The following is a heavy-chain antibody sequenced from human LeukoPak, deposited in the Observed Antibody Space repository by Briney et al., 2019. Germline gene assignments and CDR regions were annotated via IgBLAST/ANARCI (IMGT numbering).Heavy chain of an antibody. Sequence: GGSLRLSCAASGFTFSSYSMNWVRQAPGKGLEWVSSISSSSSYIYYADSVKGRFTISRDNAKNSLYLQMNSLGAEDTAVYYCARRLTGYSSTWYRAFDNWGQGTMVSVSP. D-gene: IGHD6-13*01. V-gene: IGHV3-21*01. CDR3: ARRLTGYSSTWYRAFDN. J-gene: IGHJ3*02. CDR2: ISSSSSYI. CDR1: GFTFSSYS.